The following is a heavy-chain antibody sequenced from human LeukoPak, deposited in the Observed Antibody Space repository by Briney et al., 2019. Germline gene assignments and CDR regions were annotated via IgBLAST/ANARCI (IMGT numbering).Heavy chain of an antibody. CDR3: ARDLYSYGPPGDY. Sequence: PGGSLRLPCAASGFTFSSYGMHWVRQAPGKGLEWVAVIWYDGSNKYYADSVKGRFTISRDNSKNTLYLQMNSLRAEDTAVYYCARDLYSYGPPGDYWGQGTLVTVSS. CDR2: IWYDGSNK. CDR1: GFTFSSYG. V-gene: IGHV3-33*01. D-gene: IGHD5-18*01. J-gene: IGHJ4*02.